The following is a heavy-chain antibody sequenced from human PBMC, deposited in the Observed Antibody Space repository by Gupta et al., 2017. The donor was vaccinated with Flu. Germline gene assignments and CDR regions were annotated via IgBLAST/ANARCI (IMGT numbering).Heavy chain of an antibody. V-gene: IGHV3-23*04. CDR2: ISYTGGST. Sequence: EVQVVGSGGGLVQPGGSLRLSCAVSGFTFSNCAMNWVREAPGKGLEWVSSISYTGGSTEEAVSVKGRFNIYIESTKYTLYLHMKRVGSDDTALYYGTTAWEDRHLDPYDWALWGQGTL. CDR1: GFTFSNCA. D-gene: IGHD1-20*01. CDR3: TTAWEDRHLDPYDWAL. J-gene: IGHJ4*02.